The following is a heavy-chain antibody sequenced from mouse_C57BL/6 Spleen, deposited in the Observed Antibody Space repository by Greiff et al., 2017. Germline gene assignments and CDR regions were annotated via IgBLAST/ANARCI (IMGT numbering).Heavy chain of an antibody. Sequence: QVQLQQPGAELVKPGASGKISCKASASTFTSSWITRVKQRPGQGLEWMGDIYPGSGSTNYNGKFRSRATLTVDTSSSTAYMQLSSLTSEDSAVYYCASWGFDYWGQGTTLTVSS. J-gene: IGHJ2*01. D-gene: IGHD4-1*01. CDR2: IYPGSGST. CDR1: ASTFTSSW. V-gene: IGHV1-55*01. CDR3: ASWGFDY.